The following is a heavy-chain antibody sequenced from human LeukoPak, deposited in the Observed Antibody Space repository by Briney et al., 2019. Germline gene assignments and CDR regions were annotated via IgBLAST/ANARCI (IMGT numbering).Heavy chain of an antibody. J-gene: IGHJ5*01. CDR3: AKGAVVVAAQNWFDS. V-gene: IGHV3-23*01. CDR2: ISAGGSVT. D-gene: IGHD2-15*01. Sequence: GVSLRLSCAASGFTLNSYAMTWVRQAPGKGLEWVSSISAGGSVTYYGDSVEGRFTISRDNSRNTLFLQLNSLRAEDTALYYCAKGAVVVAAQNWFDSWGQGTLVTVSS. CDR1: GFTLNSYA.